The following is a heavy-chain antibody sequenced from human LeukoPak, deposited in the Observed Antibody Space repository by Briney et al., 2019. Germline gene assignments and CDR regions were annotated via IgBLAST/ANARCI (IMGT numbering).Heavy chain of an antibody. V-gene: IGHV3-30*02. CDR1: GFNLSIYG. D-gene: IGHD6-19*01. CDR2: IRYDGTHQ. Sequence: GGSLRLSCATSGFNLSIYGIHWVRQAPGKGLEWVAFIRYDGTHQDYADSVEGRFTVSRDNSNNILYAQMNSLRLEDTAVYYCAKVGSGWYGVDYWGQGTLVTVSS. CDR3: AKVGSGWYGVDY. J-gene: IGHJ4*02.